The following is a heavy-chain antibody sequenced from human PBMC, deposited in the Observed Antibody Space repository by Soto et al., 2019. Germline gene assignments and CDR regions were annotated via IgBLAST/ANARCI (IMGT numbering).Heavy chain of an antibody. CDR1: GGSISSYY. J-gene: IGHJ5*02. CDR3: AGDVSGDYWFDP. V-gene: IGHV4-59*01. D-gene: IGHD4-17*01. Sequence: SETLSLTCTVSGGSISSYYWSWIRQPPGKGLEWIGYIYYSGSTNYNPSLKSRVTISVDTSKNQFSLKLSSVTAADAAVYYCAGDVSGDYWFDPWGQGTLVTVSS. CDR2: IYYSGST.